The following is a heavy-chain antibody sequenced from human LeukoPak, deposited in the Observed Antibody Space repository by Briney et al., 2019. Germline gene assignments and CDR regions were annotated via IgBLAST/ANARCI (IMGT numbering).Heavy chain of an antibody. CDR2: MNPNSGNT. D-gene: IGHD3-10*01. J-gene: IGHJ6*03. CDR1: GYTSTSYD. CDR3: AREPTGGYYYYMDV. Sequence: ASVKVSCKASGYTSTSYDINWVRQATGQGLEWMGWMNPNSGNTGYAQKFQGRVTITRNTSISTAYMELSSLRSEDTAVYYCAREPTGGYYYYMDVWGKGTTVTVSS. V-gene: IGHV1-8*03.